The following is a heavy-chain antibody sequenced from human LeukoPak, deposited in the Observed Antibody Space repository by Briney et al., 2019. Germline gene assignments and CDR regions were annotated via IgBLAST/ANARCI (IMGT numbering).Heavy chain of an antibody. CDR2: INSPGTTI. D-gene: IGHD2-21*01. J-gene: IGHJ4*02. CDR3: ATLWDF. Sequence: PGGSLRLSCVASGLNFDDSAMHWVRQAPGKGLEWVSYINSPGTTIYYADSVKGRFTISRDNAKNSLYLQMNSLRAEDTAVYYCATLWDFWGQGTLVTVSS. V-gene: IGHV3-48*03. CDR1: GLNFDDSA.